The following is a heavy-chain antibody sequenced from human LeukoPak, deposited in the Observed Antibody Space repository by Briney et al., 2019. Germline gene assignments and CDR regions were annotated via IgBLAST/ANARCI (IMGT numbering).Heavy chain of an antibody. J-gene: IGHJ3*02. CDR2: IIPIFGTA. V-gene: IGHV1-69*05. Sequence: SVKVSCKASGGTFSSYAISWVRQAPGQGLEWMGRIIPIFGTANYAQKFQGRVTITTDESTSTAYMELSSLRSEDTAAYYCARDGPPRTIIWGQGTMVTVSS. D-gene: IGHD2-2*01. CDR3: ARDGPPRTII. CDR1: GGTFSSYA.